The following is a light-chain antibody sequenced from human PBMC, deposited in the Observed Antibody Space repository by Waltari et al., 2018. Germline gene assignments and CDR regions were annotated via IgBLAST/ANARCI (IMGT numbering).Light chain of an antibody. CDR1: SSDLGAYNS. CDR2: EVS. Sequence: QSALTQPPSASGSPGQSVTISCTGTSSDLGAYNSVSWYQQHSGKAPKLMIYEVSKRPSGVPDRFSGSKSGNTASLTVSGLQAEDEADYYCSSYAGSNNFDVFGTGTKVTVL. V-gene: IGLV2-8*01. CDR3: SSYAGSNNFDV. J-gene: IGLJ1*01.